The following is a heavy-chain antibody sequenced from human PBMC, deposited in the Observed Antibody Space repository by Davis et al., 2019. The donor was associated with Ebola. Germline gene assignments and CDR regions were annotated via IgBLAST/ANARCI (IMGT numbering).Heavy chain of an antibody. CDR1: AFTFSSYA. CDR2: ISGSGGST. Sequence: GESLKISCAASAFTFSSYAMTWVRQAPGKGLEWVSSISGSGGSTYYADSVKGRFTISRDNSKNTLYLQMNSLRADDTAVYYCAKDRWIPPVGWFDPWGQGTLVTVSS. D-gene: IGHD5-12*01. CDR3: AKDRWIPPVGWFDP. V-gene: IGHV3-23*01. J-gene: IGHJ5*02.